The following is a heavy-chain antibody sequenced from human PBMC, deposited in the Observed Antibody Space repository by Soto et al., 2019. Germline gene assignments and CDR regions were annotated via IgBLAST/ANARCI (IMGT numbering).Heavy chain of an antibody. CDR3: ARVRNIWSGYYGSHHYYYGMDV. J-gene: IGHJ6*02. CDR1: GGTFSSYA. Sequence: SVKVSCKASGGTFSSYAISWVRQAPGQGLEWMGGIIPIFGTANYAQKFQGRVTITADESTSTAYMELSSLRSEDTAVYYCARVRNIWSGYYGSHHYYYGMDVWGQGTTVTVSS. CDR2: IIPIFGTA. V-gene: IGHV1-69*13. D-gene: IGHD3-3*01.